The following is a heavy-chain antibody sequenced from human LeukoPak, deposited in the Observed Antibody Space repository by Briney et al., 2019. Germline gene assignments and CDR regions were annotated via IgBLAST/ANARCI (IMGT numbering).Heavy chain of an antibody. CDR1: GFTFSSYA. D-gene: IGHD3-3*01. J-gene: IGHJ4*02. CDR2: ISGSGGST. CDR3: AKDLSDDRIFGVVITPFDY. Sequence: PGGSLRLSCAASGFTFSSYAMSWVRQAPGKGLEWVSAISGSGGSTYYADSVKGRFTISRDNSKNTLYLQMNSLRAEDTAVYYCAKDLSDDRIFGVVITPFDYWGQGTLVTVSS. V-gene: IGHV3-23*01.